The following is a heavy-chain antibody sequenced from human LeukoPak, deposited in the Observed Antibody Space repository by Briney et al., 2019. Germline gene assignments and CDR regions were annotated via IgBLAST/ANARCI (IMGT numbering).Heavy chain of an antibody. Sequence: GGSLRLSCAASGFTFSTYNMNWVRQAPGKGLEWVSSISGSSSYIYYADSVKGRFSISRDNAKNSLYLQMNSLRAEDTAVYYCARTARVPDYWGQGTQVTVSS. CDR3: ARTARVPDY. CDR2: ISGSSSYI. CDR1: GFTFSTYN. J-gene: IGHJ4*02. D-gene: IGHD6-6*01. V-gene: IGHV3-21*01.